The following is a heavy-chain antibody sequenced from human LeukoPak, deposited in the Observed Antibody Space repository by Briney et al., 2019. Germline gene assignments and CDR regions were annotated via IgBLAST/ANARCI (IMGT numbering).Heavy chain of an antibody. CDR3: ARADYHDTGDYSYVEYFQH. J-gene: IGHJ1*01. Sequence: ASVKVSCKTSGYIFNSHFLHWVRQAPGQGLEWIGGINPTSGNTRYAQKFQGRLTMTGDTSTSTVNMDLTSLTYEDTAVYYCARADYHDTGDYSYVEYFQHWGQGTLVTVSS. V-gene: IGHV1-46*02. D-gene: IGHD3-22*01. CDR2: INPTSGNT. CDR1: GYIFNSHF.